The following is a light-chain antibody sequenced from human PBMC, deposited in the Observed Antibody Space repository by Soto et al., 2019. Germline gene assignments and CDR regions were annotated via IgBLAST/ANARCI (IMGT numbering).Light chain of an antibody. J-gene: IGKJ1*01. Sequence: DIQMTQSPSILSASVGDRVTITCRASQSIGSWLAWYQHKPGKAPKLLIYKASSLESGVPLRFSGSGSGTECTLTISSLQRDDVSTYYCQQYSTYSRTFGQGTKVDIK. CDR1: QSIGSW. V-gene: IGKV1-5*03. CDR3: QQYSTYSRT. CDR2: KAS.